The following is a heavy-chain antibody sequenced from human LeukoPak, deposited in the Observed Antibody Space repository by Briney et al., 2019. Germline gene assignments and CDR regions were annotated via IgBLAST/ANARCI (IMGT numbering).Heavy chain of an antibody. CDR2: IIPIFGTA. CDR1: GGTFSSYA. D-gene: IGHD3-22*01. V-gene: IGHV1-69*13. Sequence: SVKVSCKASGGTFSSYAISWVRQAPGQGLEWMVGIIPIFGTANYAQKFQGRVTITADESTSTAYMELSSLRSEDTAVYYCASYDSSGYFADYWGQGTLVTVSS. CDR3: ASYDSSGYFADY. J-gene: IGHJ4*02.